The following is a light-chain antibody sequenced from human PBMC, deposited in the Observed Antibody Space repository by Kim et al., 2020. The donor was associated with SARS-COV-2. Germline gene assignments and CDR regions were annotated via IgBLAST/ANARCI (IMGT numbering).Light chain of an antibody. CDR3: ASWDESLNGPV. J-gene: IGLJ3*02. CDR1: NSNIGDNA. Sequence: QRVTISCSGSNSNIGDNAVNWYQQVPGKAPKLLIYYDDLLPSGVSDRFSGSKSGTSASLAISGLRSEDEGDYYCASWDESLNGPVFGGGTQLTVL. CDR2: YDD. V-gene: IGLV1-36*01.